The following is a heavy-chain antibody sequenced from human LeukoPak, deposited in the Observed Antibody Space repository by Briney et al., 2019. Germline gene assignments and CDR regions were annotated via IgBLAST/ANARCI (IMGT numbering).Heavy chain of an antibody. CDR3: ARGGDCSGGSCSKYYFDY. J-gene: IGHJ4*02. D-gene: IGHD2-15*01. Sequence: SETLSLTCAVCGGSFSGYYWSWIRQPPGKGLEWIGEINHSGSTNYNPSLKSRVTISVDTSKNQFSLKLSSVTAADTAVYYCARGGDCSGGSCSKYYFDYWGQGTLVTVSS. CDR1: GGSFSGYY. V-gene: IGHV4-34*01. CDR2: INHSGST.